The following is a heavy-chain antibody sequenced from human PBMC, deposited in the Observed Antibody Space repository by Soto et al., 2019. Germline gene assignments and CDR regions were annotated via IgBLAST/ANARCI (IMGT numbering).Heavy chain of an antibody. CDR3: AGKSGIFGVVTWALFDY. CDR2: IIPIFGTA. Sequence: QVQLVQSGAEVKKPGSSVKVSCKASGGTFSSYAISWVRQAPGQGLEWMGGIIPIFGTANYAQKFQGRVTITADEATSTAYMELSSLSSEDTAVYYCAGKSGIFGVVTWALFDYWGQGTLVTVSS. D-gene: IGHD3-3*01. CDR1: GGTFSSYA. V-gene: IGHV1-69*01. J-gene: IGHJ4*02.